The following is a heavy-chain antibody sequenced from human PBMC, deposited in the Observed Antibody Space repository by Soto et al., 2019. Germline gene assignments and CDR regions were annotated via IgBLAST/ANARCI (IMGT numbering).Heavy chain of an antibody. CDR2: IYYSGST. Sequence: SETLSLTCTVSGGSISSYYWGWIRQPPGKGLEWIGYIYYSGSTNYNPSLKSRVTISVDTSKNQFSLKLSSVTAADTAVYYCAREDDSSATFDYWGQGTLVTVSS. CDR3: AREDDSSATFDY. CDR1: GGSISSYY. V-gene: IGHV4-59*01. J-gene: IGHJ4*02. D-gene: IGHD3-22*01.